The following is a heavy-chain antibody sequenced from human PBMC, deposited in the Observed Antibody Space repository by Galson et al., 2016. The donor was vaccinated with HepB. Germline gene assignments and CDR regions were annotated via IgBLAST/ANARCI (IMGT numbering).Heavy chain of an antibody. CDR3: AKETDYRHPNRFGP. CDR1: GGSISNAYW. D-gene: IGHD4/OR15-4a*01. V-gene: IGHV4-4*02. Sequence: SETLSLTCAISGGSISNAYWWSWLRLPPGKGLEYIGQISPTGATNYNPSFRGRVTISIDSSNSRFSLMITSVSAADTAVYYCAKETDYRHPNRFGPWGQGTLVTVSS. CDR2: ISPTGAT. J-gene: IGHJ5*02.